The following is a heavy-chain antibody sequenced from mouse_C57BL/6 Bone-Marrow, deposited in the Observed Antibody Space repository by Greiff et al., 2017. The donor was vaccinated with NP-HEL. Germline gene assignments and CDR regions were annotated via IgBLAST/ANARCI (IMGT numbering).Heavy chain of an antibody. CDR1: GFTFSDYG. J-gene: IGHJ2*01. CDR3: ARKLRNYFDY. CDR2: ISSGSSTI. Sequence: EVKLVESGGGLVKPGGSLKLSCAASGFTFSDYGMHWVRQAPEKGLEWVAYISSGSSTIYSADTVKGRFTISRDNAKNTLFLQMTSLRSEDTAMYYCARKLRNYFDYWGQGTTLTVSS. V-gene: IGHV5-17*01. D-gene: IGHD3-2*02.